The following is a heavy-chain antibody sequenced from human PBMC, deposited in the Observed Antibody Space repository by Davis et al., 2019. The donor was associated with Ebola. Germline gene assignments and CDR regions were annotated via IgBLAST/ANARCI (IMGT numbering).Heavy chain of an antibody. V-gene: IGHV3-30-3*01. D-gene: IGHD4-23*01. J-gene: IGHJ2*01. Sequence: GESLKISCAGSGFSFSSYAIHWVRQAPGKGLVWVAVISDDGNDEYYADSMKGRFTISRDNSKNTLYLQMNSLRDDDTAGYYCAKPREYGGGVGRYFDFWGRGTLVTVSS. CDR2: ISDDGNDE. CDR3: AKPREYGGGVGRYFDF. CDR1: GFSFSSYA.